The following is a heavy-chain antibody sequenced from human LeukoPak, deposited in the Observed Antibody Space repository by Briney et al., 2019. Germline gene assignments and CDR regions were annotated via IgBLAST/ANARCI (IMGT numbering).Heavy chain of an antibody. Sequence: PSGTLSLTCAVSGVPIASHSWWSWVRPPPGKGLERIGEIYHTGGANYKPSLKSRVTMSVDTSNNHFSLKLTSVTAADTAVYFCAYNRDFALDNWGQGTLVTVSS. CDR3: AYNRDFALDN. CDR1: GVPIASHSW. CDR2: IYHTGGA. V-gene: IGHV4-4*02. D-gene: IGHD1-14*01. J-gene: IGHJ4*02.